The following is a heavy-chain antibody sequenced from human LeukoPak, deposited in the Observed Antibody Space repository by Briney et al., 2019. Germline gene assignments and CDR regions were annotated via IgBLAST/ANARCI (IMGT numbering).Heavy chain of an antibody. Sequence: GGSLRLSCAASGFTFSSYGMHWVRQAPGKGLEWVAVIWYDGSNKYYADSVKGRLTISRDNSKNTLYLQMNSLRAEDTAVYYCARDSRGTAGGFDYWGQGTLVTVSS. J-gene: IGHJ4*02. V-gene: IGHV3-33*01. CDR3: ARDSRGTAGGFDY. CDR2: IWYDGSNK. CDR1: GFTFSSYG. D-gene: IGHD2-8*02.